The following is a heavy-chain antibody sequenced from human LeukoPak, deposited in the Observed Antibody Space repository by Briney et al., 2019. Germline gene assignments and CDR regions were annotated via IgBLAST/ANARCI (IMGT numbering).Heavy chain of an antibody. CDR1: GYTFTRYG. V-gene: IGHV1-18*01. D-gene: IGHD2-21*02. J-gene: IGHJ4*02. CDR3: AGAAVTATLQFDQ. CDR2: ISTYNGNT. Sequence: ASVKVSCKASGYTFTRYGISWVRQAPGQGLEWMGWISTYNGNTKYAQKLQGRVTMTTDTFTSTAYMEVRSLRSDDTAVYYCAGAAVTATLQFDQWGQGTLVTVSS.